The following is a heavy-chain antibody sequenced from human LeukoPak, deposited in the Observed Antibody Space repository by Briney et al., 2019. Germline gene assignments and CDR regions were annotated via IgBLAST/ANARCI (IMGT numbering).Heavy chain of an antibody. CDR2: VYYSGST. CDR1: SGSISSYY. CDR3: ARHEKLGQFDY. J-gene: IGHJ4*02. Sequence: SETLSLTCTVSSGSISSYYWSWIRQPPGKGLEWIGYVYYSGSTNYNPSLRSRVTISVDTSKNQFSLKLSSVTAADTAVYYCARHEKLGQFDYWGQGTLVTVSS. D-gene: IGHD3-10*01. V-gene: IGHV4-59*08.